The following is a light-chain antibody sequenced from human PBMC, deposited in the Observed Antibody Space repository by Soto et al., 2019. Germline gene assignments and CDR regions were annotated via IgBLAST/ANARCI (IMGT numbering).Light chain of an antibody. J-gene: IGKJ2*01. CDR1: QSVNTY. V-gene: IGKV3-11*01. CDR3: QLYGDSPMYT. Sequence: EIVLTQSPATLSLSPGARATLSCRASQSVNTYLAWYQQKPGQAPRLLIYDASNRAAGIPARFSGSGSGTDFTLTISSLEPEDFAVYYCQLYGDSPMYTFGLGTKLEIK. CDR2: DAS.